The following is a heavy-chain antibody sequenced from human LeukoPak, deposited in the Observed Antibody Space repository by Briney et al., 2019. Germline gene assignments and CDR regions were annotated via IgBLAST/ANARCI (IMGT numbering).Heavy chain of an antibody. J-gene: IGHJ4*02. V-gene: IGHV3-23*01. D-gene: IGHD6-19*01. CDR3: AITIAVAGTGGFFDY. Sequence: GGSLRLSCAASGFTFSSHAMSWVRQAPGKGLEWVSAISGSGDSTYYADSVKGRFTISRDNSKDTLYLQMNSPRAEDTAVYYCAITIAVAGTGGFFDYWGQGTLVTVSS. CDR2: ISGSGDST. CDR1: GFTFSSHA.